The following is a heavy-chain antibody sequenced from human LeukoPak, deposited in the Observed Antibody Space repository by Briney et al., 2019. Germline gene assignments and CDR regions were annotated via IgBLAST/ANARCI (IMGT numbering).Heavy chain of an antibody. CDR1: GFIFSANA. V-gene: IGHV3-21*01. J-gene: IGHJ4*02. CDR2: ISDSGYYI. D-gene: IGHD6-13*01. Sequence: GGSLRLSCGASGFIFSANALSWVRQAPGKGLEWVSSISDSGYYIYYTDSVKGRFTISRDNAKNSLYLQMNSLRAEDTAVYYCAKGEGSSWGQGTLVTVSS. CDR3: AKGEGSS.